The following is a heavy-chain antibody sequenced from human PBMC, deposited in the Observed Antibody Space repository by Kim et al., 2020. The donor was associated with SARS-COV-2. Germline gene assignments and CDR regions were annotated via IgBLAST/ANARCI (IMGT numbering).Heavy chain of an antibody. D-gene: IGHD1-1*01. Sequence: GSLRLSCAASGFTFSDHYMDWVRQAPGKGLEWVGRIRNKPNSYTTEYGASVRGRFTISRDDSHNSVFLQMDSLKTEDTAVYYCTRIRCASANCDYNYYYGIDVWGQGTTVTVSS. J-gene: IGHJ6*02. CDR1: GFTFSDHY. V-gene: IGHV3-72*01. CDR3: TRIRCASANCDYNYYYGIDV. CDR2: IRNKPNSYTT.